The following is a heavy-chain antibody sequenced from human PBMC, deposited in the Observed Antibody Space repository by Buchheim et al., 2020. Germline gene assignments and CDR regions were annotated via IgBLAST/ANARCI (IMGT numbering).Heavy chain of an antibody. CDR3: ARGTDYTWGSYRYSGAFDY. V-gene: IGHV1-69*06. CDR1: GGTFSNYD. J-gene: IGHJ4*02. CDR2: IIPMYGTA. Sequence: QVQLVQSGAEVKKPGSSVKVSCKASGGTFSNYDINWVRQAPGQGLEWMGGIIPMYGTANYAQKFQGRLTITADKVTSTAYMELSSLRSEDTAVYYCARGTDYTWGSYRYSGAFDYWGQGTL. D-gene: IGHD3-16*02.